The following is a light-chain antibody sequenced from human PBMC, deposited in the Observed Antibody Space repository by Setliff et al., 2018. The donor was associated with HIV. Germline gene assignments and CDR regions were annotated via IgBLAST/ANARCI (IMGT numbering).Light chain of an antibody. J-gene: IGLJ1*01. CDR2: DVN. V-gene: IGLV2-8*01. Sequence: QSVLTQPPSAHGSPGQSVTIPRTGTSRDVGAYNYVSWYQQHPGKAPKLMIYDVNRRPSGVPDRFSGSKSGNTASLTVSGLQAEDEADYYCSSYAGSNKGVFGAGTKVTGL. CDR1: SRDVGAYNY. CDR3: SSYAGSNKGV.